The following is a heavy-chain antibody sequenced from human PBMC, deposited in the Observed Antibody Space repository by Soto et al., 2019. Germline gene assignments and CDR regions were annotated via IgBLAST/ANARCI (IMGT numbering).Heavy chain of an antibody. V-gene: IGHV3-74*01. CDR1: GSTFSNDW. CDR3: ASDRSDRLDV. CDR2: INSDVSST. J-gene: IGHJ6*02. D-gene: IGHD5-12*01. Sequence: EVQLVESGGGLLQPGGSLRLSCAVSGSTFSNDWMHWVRQAPGKGLVWVSHINSDVSSTNYADVVKGRFTIARDNAKKTVYLQMNSRRAEDTAGYYCASDRSDRLDVLGQGTTVTVSS.